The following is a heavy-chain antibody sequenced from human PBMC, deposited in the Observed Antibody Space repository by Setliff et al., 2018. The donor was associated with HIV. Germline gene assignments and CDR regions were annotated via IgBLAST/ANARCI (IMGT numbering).Heavy chain of an antibody. CDR1: GASFSGYY. Sequence: SETLSLTCAIYGASFSGYYWSWIRQPPGKGLEWIGEINVSGSTNYNPSLKSRVTMSGDTSKNQFSLNLTSVTAADTAVYYCARGVITFGGLIGPLPAWGQGTLVTVSS. V-gene: IGHV4-34*01. CDR3: ARGVITFGGLIGPLPA. D-gene: IGHD3-16*02. J-gene: IGHJ5*02. CDR2: INVSGST.